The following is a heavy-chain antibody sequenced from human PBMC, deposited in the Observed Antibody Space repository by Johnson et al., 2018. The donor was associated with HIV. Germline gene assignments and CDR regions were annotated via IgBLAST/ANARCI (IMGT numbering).Heavy chain of an antibody. J-gene: IGHJ3*02. V-gene: IGHV3-11*04. CDR1: GFIFSDYY. Sequence: QVQLVESGGGLVKPGGSLRLSCAASGFIFSDYYMNWIRQAPGKGLEWVSYISSRGSTIYYAASVTGRFTISRDNAKNSLYLQMNSLRDEDTAVYYCAIHSTPWGGDSVAYSFDIWGQGRMVTVSS. D-gene: IGHD4-17*01. CDR3: AIHSTPWGGDSVAYSFDI. CDR2: ISSRGSTI.